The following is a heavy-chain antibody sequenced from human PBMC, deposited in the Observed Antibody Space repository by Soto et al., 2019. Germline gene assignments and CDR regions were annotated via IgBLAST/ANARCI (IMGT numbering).Heavy chain of an antibody. D-gene: IGHD1-7*01. CDR3: ARAPLYNWNYGFDY. CDR1: GGSISSYY. J-gene: IGHJ4*02. CDR2: IYYSGST. V-gene: IGHV4-59*01. Sequence: SETLSLTCTVSGGSISSYYWSWIRQPPGKGLEWIGYIYYSGSTNYNPSLKSRVTISVDTSKNQFSLKLSSVTAADTAVYYCARAPLYNWNYGFDYWGQGTLVTVSS.